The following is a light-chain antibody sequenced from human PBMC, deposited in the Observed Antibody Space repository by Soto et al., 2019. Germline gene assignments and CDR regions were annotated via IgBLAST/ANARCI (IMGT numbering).Light chain of an antibody. CDR2: DVS. CDR1: SSDVGGFDH. V-gene: IGLV2-14*03. CDR3: NSFTTTNTYV. Sequence: SVLTQPASVSGSPGQSITISCTGASSDVGGFDHVSWYQQHPGKVPRLLIYDVSSRPSGVSDRFSGSKSGNTASLTISGLQAEDEADYYCNSFTTTNTYVFGTGTMVTVL. J-gene: IGLJ1*01.